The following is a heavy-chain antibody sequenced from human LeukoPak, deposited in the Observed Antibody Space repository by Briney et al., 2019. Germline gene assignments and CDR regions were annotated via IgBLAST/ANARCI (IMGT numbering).Heavy chain of an antibody. J-gene: IGHJ3*02. CDR2: IYYSGST. V-gene: IGHV4-59*12. CDR1: GGSISNYY. D-gene: IGHD3-22*01. Sequence: PSETLSLTCTVSGGSISNYYWSWIRQPPGKGLEWIGYIYYSGSTNYNPSLKSRVTISVDTSKSQFSLKLSSVTAADTAVYYCARDSFYYDSSDYYSGAFDIWGQGTMVTVSS. CDR3: ARDSFYYDSSDYYSGAFDI.